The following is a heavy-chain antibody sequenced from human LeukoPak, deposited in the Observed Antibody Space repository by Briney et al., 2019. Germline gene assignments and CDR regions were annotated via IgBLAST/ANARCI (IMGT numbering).Heavy chain of an antibody. J-gene: IGHJ4*02. CDR1: GGTFSSYA. Sequence: SMKVSCKASGGTFSSYAISWVRQAPGQGLEWMGRIIPILGIANYAQKFQGRVTITADKSTSTAYMELSSLRSEDTAVYYCARDVGYCSGGSCYEDMDYWGQGTLVTVSS. D-gene: IGHD2-15*01. CDR3: ARDVGYCSGGSCYEDMDY. CDR2: IIPILGIA. V-gene: IGHV1-69*04.